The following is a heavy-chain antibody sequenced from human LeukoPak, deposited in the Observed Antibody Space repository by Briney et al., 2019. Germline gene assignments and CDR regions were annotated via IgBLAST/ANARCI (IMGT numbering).Heavy chain of an antibody. V-gene: IGHV1-2*02. Sequence: ASVKVSCKASGYTFTGYYMHWVRQAPGQGLEWMGWINPNSGGTNYAQKLQGRVTMTRDTSISTAYMELSRLRSDDTAVYYCATSSSTSGWEYYMDVWGERTTVTVSS. CDR3: ATSSSTSGWEYYMDV. CDR1: GYTFTGYY. CDR2: INPNSGGT. D-gene: IGHD2-2*01. J-gene: IGHJ6*03.